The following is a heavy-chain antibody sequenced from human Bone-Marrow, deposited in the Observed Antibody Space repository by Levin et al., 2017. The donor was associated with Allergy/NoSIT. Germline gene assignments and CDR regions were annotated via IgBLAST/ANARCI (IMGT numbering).Heavy chain of an antibody. J-gene: IGHJ6*02. V-gene: IGHV1-69*13. D-gene: IGHD2-2*01. CDR1: GGTFSSYA. Sequence: ASVKVSCKASGGTFSSYAISWVRQAPGQGLEWMGGIIPIFGTANYAQKFQGRVTITADESTSTAYMELSSLRSEDTAVYYCARQNCSSTSCSYYYYGMDVWGQGTTVTVSS. CDR2: IIPIFGTA. CDR3: ARQNCSSTSCSYYYYGMDV.